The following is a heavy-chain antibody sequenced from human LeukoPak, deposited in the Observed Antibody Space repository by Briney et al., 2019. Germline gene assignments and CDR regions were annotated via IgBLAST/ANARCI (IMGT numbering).Heavy chain of an antibody. CDR1: GFTFNTYA. CDR2: LSGSGGTT. CDR3: AKAGYYGSGSGVFAFDV. J-gene: IGHJ3*01. V-gene: IGHV3-23*01. D-gene: IGHD3-10*01. Sequence: GGSLRLSCAASGFTFNTYAMNWVRQAPGKGLEWVSALSGSGGTTYYADAVKGRFTISRDNSKYTVYLQMNSLRAEDTAVHYCAKAGYYGSGSGVFAFDVWGQGTLVTVSS.